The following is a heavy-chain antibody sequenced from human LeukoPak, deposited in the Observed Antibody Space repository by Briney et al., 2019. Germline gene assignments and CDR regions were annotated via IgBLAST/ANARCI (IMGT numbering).Heavy chain of an antibody. Sequence: PSETLSLTCAVYGGSFSGYYWSWIRQPPGKGLEGIGEINHSGGTNYNPSLTRRVTISVDTSKNQFSLKLSSVPAADTAVYYCARPRYSSSWSNYFDYWGQGTLVTVSS. CDR1: GGSFSGYY. V-gene: IGHV4-34*01. D-gene: IGHD6-13*01. CDR2: INHSGGT. J-gene: IGHJ4*02. CDR3: ARPRYSSSWSNYFDY.